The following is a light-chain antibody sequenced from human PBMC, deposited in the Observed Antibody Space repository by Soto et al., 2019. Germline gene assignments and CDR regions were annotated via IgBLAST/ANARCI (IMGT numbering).Light chain of an antibody. CDR3: QQAQSYPLT. CDR1: QGVTRW. J-gene: IGKJ4*01. CDR2: TAS. Sequence: DIQMTQSPSSVSASVGDRVTITCLASQGVTRWLAWYQQKPGKAPKLLIYTASTLQSGVPSRFSGSGSGTDFTLTINNLQPEDFATYYCQQAQSYPLTFGGGTKVDIK. V-gene: IGKV1-12*01.